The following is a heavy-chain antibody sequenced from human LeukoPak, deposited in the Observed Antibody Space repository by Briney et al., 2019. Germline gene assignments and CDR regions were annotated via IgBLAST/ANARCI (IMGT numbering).Heavy chain of an antibody. D-gene: IGHD3-10*01. Sequence: GGSLRLSCAASGFTFSSYWMSWVRQAPGKGLEWVANIKQDGSEKYYVDSVKGRFTISRDNAKNSLYLQMNSLRPDDTAVYYCARDDDDGSGTYMDVWGKGTTVTVSS. V-gene: IGHV3-7*03. CDR1: GFTFSSYW. CDR2: IKQDGSEK. CDR3: ARDDDDGSGTYMDV. J-gene: IGHJ6*03.